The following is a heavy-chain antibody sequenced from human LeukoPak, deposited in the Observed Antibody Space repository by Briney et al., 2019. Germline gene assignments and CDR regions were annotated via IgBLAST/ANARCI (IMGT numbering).Heavy chain of an antibody. Sequence: SETLSLTCTVSGGSISSSSYYWGWIRQPPGKGLEWIGSIYYSGSTYYNPSLKSRVTISVDTSKNQFSLKLSSVTAADTAVYYCARDRKWRDAFDIWGRGTMVTVSS. J-gene: IGHJ3*02. V-gene: IGHV4-39*07. D-gene: IGHD2-8*01. CDR1: GGSISSSSYY. CDR3: ARDRKWRDAFDI. CDR2: IYYSGST.